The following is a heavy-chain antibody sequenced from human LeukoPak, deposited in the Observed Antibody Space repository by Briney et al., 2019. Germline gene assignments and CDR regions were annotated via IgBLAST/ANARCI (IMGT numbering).Heavy chain of an antibody. V-gene: IGHV4-34*01. CDR3: ARGRMATLFDY. J-gene: IGHJ4*02. D-gene: IGHD5-24*01. CDR2: INHSGST. Sequence: SSETLSLTCAVYGGSFRGDYWSWIRQPPGKGLGWIGEINHSGSTNYNPSLKSRVTISVDTSKNQFSLKLSSVTAADTAVYYCARGRMATLFDYWGQGTLVTVSS. CDR1: GGSFRGDY.